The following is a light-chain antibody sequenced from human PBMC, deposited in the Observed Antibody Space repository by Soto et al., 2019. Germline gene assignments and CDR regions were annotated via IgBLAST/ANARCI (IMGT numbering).Light chain of an antibody. CDR1: QSVSSSY. J-gene: IGKJ1*01. CDR3: QQYGSSPKT. Sequence: EIVLTPSPGTLSLSPGQRATLSCRASQSVSSSYLAWYQQKPGQAPRLLIYAASTRATGVPDRFSGSGSGTDFTLTVSRLEPEDFAVYYCQQYGSSPKTFGQGTKVDIK. CDR2: AAS. V-gene: IGKV3-20*01.